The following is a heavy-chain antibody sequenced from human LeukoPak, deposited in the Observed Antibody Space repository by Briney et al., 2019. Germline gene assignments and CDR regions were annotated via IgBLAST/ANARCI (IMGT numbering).Heavy chain of an antibody. CDR3: ARSYGGNPYGMDV. CDR1: GFTFSNYA. D-gene: IGHD4-23*01. V-gene: IGHV3-33*01. J-gene: IGHJ6*02. Sequence: PGGSLRLSCAAAGFTFSNYAMHWVRQSPGKGLEWVAVVWYDGSNKYYADSVKGRFTISRDNSKNTLSLQMNSLRAEDTAVYYCARSYGGNPYGMDVWGQGTTLTVSS. CDR2: VWYDGSNK.